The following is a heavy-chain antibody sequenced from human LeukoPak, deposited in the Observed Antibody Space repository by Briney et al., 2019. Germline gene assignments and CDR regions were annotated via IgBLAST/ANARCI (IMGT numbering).Heavy chain of an antibody. CDR3: ARQGVGSSWYWGDDAFDI. D-gene: IGHD6-13*01. Sequence: SETLSLTCTGSAGSISSKYWGWLRQPPGKGREGSGYISYSGSTNYNPSIKSRVTISVDTSKNKFSLKLCSVTDADTAVYYCARQGVGSSWYWGDDAFDIWGQGTMVTVPS. CDR2: ISYSGST. CDR1: AGSISSKY. J-gene: IGHJ3*02. V-gene: IGHV4-59*08.